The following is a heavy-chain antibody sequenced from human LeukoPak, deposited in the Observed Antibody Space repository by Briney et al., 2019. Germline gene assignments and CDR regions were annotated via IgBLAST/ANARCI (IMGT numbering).Heavy chain of an antibody. J-gene: IGHJ5*02. CDR1: GFTFSSYS. Sequence: PGGSLRLSCAASGFTFSSYSMNWVRQAPGKGLEWVSSISSSSSYIHYADSVKGRFTISRDNAKNSLYLQMNSLRAEDTAVYYCARSGYCSSTSCLNWFDPWGQGTLVTVSS. D-gene: IGHD2-2*01. CDR2: ISSSSSYI. CDR3: ARSGYCSSTSCLNWFDP. V-gene: IGHV3-21*01.